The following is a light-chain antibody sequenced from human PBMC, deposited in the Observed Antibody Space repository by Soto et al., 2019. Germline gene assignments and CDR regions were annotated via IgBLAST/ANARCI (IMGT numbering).Light chain of an antibody. CDR3: AAWDGSLNGVL. V-gene: IGLV1-44*01. CDR2: TDH. Sequence: QSVLTQPPSASGTPGQSVTTSCSGSSSNIGTNTVNWYKQVPGTAPTLLIYTDHQRPAGVPARFSGSRSGTSASLAISGLQSEDEADYYCAAWDGSLNGVLFGGGTK. J-gene: IGLJ2*01. CDR1: SSNIGTNT.